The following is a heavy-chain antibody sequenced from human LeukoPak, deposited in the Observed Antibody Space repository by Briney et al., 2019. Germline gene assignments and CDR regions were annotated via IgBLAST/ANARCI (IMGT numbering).Heavy chain of an antibody. V-gene: IGHV4-34*01. CDR3: ARGLFHVAVASFFDY. Sequence: PSETLPLTCAVYGGSFSGYYWSWIRRPPGKGLEWIGEINHSGSTNYNPSLKSRVTISVDTSKNQFSLKLSSVTAADTAVYYCARGLFHVAVASFFDYWGQGTLVTVSS. CDR2: INHSGST. D-gene: IGHD6-19*01. CDR1: GGSFSGYY. J-gene: IGHJ4*02.